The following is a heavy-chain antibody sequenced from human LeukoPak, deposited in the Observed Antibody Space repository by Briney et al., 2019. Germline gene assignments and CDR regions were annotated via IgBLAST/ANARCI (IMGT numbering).Heavy chain of an antibody. CDR2: INHSGST. Sequence: PSETLSLTCAVYGGSFSGYYWSWIRQPPGKGLEWIGEINHSGSTNYNPSLKSRVTISVDTSKNQFSLKLTPVTAADTAVYYCARQGLVRGWFDPWGQGTLVTVSS. CDR3: ARQGLVRGWFDP. CDR1: GGSFSGYY. V-gene: IGHV4-34*01. D-gene: IGHD3-10*01. J-gene: IGHJ5*02.